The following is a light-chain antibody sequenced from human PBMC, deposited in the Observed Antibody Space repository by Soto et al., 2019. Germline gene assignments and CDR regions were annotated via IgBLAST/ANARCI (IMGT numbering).Light chain of an antibody. CDR3: QQYDNLPWT. J-gene: IGKJ1*01. V-gene: IGKV1-33*01. CDR2: DAS. CDR1: QDISNY. Sequence: DIQMTQSPSSLSASVGDRVTITCQASQDISNYLNWYQQKPGIAPKLLIYDASNLETGVPSRFIGSGSGTEFTFTINSLQPEDIATYYCQQYDNLPWTFGQGTKVEIK.